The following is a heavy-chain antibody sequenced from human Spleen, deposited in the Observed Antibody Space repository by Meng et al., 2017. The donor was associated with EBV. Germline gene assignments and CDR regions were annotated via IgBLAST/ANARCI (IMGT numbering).Heavy chain of an antibody. Sequence: GQQKESGPGLVKPSGTLALTCAVSNGSISSDKWWSWVRQSPGKGLEWIGEISHSGSPNYNPSLKSRVTMSVDKSKNYFSLNLSSVTAADTAVYYCAREEGSSSSWALGYWGQGILVTVSS. CDR1: NGSISSDKW. D-gene: IGHD6-13*01. CDR2: ISHSGSP. J-gene: IGHJ4*02. V-gene: IGHV4-4*02. CDR3: AREEGSSSSWALGY.